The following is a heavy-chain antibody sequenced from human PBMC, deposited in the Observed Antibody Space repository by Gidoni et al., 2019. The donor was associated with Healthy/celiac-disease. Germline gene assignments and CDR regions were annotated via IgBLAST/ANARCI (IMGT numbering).Heavy chain of an antibody. CDR2: IRSKANSDAT. V-gene: IGHV3-73*01. J-gene: IGHJ4*02. CDR1: GFTFSGSA. Sequence: EVQLVESGGGLVQPGGSLKLSCAASGFTFSGSAMHWVRQASGKGLEWVGRIRSKANSDATAYAASVKGRFTISRDDSKNTAYLQMNSLKTEDTAVYYCTRHGSGYSYGLFDYWGQGTLVTVSS. CDR3: TRHGSGYSYGLFDY. D-gene: IGHD5-18*01.